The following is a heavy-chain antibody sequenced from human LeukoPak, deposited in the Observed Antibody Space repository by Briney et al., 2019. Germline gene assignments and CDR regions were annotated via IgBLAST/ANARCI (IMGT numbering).Heavy chain of an antibody. CDR2: INWNGGRT. V-gene: IGHV3-20*04. D-gene: IGHD4-17*01. J-gene: IGHJ4*02. Sequence: PGGSLRLSCAASGLMFDDYGMSCVRQAPGKGLEWVSGINWNGGRTGYADSVKGRFTISRDNAKNSLYLQMNSLRAEDTALYYCARDYDYGDYPGYWGQGTLVTVSS. CDR3: ARDYDYGDYPGY. CDR1: GLMFDDYG.